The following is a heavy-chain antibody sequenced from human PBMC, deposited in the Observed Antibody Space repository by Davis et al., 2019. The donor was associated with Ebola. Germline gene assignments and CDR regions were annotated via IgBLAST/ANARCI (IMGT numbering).Heavy chain of an antibody. CDR1: EYSFANYW. CDR3: ARRIAVPGKGYYFDS. D-gene: IGHD6-19*01. V-gene: IGHV5-51*01. Sequence: KVSCKGSEYSFANYWIGWVRQMPGKGLEWMGIIYPGDSDTRYSPSFQGQVTIPADKSISTAYLQWSSLKAADTAMYFCARRIAVPGKGYYFDSWGRGTLVTVSS. J-gene: IGHJ4*01. CDR2: IYPGDSDT.